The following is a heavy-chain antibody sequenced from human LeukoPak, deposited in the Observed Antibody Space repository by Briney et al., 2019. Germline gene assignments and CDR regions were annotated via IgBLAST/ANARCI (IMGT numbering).Heavy chain of an antibody. D-gene: IGHD2-21*01. J-gene: IGHJ6*03. V-gene: IGHV4-38-2*01. CDR2: IYHSGST. CDR3: ARLDKCGGIARIRALVYSYDSIDF. CDR1: GYSISSGYY. Sequence: SETLSLTCAVSGYSISSGYYWGWIRQPPGKGLEWIGSIYHSGSTYYNPSLKSRVTISVDTSKNQFYLKLSYVTAAYTDLYYCARLDKCGGIARIRALVYSYDSIDFWGKGTTVNVSS.